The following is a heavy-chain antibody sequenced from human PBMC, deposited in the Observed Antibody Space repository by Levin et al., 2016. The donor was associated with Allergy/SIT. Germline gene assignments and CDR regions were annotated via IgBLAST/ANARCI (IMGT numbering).Heavy chain of an antibody. V-gene: IGHV3-21*01. CDR1: GFTFSSYS. CDR3: ARDKATTFYYYYGMDV. D-gene: IGHD2/OR15-2a*01. CDR2: ISSSSSYI. J-gene: IGHJ6*02. Sequence: GESLKISCAASGFTFSSYSMNWVRQAPGKGLEWVSSISSSSSYIYYADSVKGRFTISRDNAKNSLYLQMNSLRAEDTAVYYCARDKATTFYYYYGMDVWGQGTTVTVSS.